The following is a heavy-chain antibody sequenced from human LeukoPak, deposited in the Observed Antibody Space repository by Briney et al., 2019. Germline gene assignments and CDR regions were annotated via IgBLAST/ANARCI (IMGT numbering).Heavy chain of an antibody. CDR3: ARGTAAAEGDY. V-gene: IGHV4-34*01. CDR2: INHSGST. CDR1: GGSFSGYY. Sequence: PSETLSLTCAVYGGSFSGYYWSWIRQPPGKGLEWIGEINHSGSTNYNPSLKSRVTISVDTSKNQFSLKLSSVTAADTAVYYCARGTAAAEGDYWGQGTLVTVSS. D-gene: IGHD6-13*01. J-gene: IGHJ4*02.